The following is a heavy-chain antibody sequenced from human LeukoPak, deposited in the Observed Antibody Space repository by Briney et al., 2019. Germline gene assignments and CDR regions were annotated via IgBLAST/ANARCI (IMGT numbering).Heavy chain of an antibody. J-gene: IGHJ3*02. CDR2: INPNSGGT. CDR1: GYTFTGYY. Sequence: ASVKVSCKASGYTFTGYYMHWVRQAPGQGLEWMGWINPNSGGTYYAQKFQGRVTMTRDTSISTAYMELSRLRSDDTAVYYCARDRPIVGDTGGDAFDIWGQGTMVTVSS. D-gene: IGHD1-26*01. V-gene: IGHV1-2*02. CDR3: ARDRPIVGDTGGDAFDI.